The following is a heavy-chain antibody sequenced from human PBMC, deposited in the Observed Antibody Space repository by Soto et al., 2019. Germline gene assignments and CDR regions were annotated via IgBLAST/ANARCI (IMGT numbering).Heavy chain of an antibody. CDR1: GYSFTIYW. Sequence: GESLKISCKGSGYSFTIYWIGWVRQMPGKGLEWMGIIYPGDSDTRYSPSFQGQVTISADKSISTACLQWSSLKASDTAMYYCARHTNWNYVNYYYGMDVWGQGTTVTVSS. CDR3: ARHTNWNYVNYYYGMDV. V-gene: IGHV5-51*01. D-gene: IGHD1-7*01. J-gene: IGHJ6*02. CDR2: IYPGDSDT.